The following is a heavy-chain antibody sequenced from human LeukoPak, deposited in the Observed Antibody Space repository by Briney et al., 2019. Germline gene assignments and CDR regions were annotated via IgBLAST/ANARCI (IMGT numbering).Heavy chain of an antibody. CDR2: ISSSSSTI. D-gene: IGHD3-9*01. CDR3: ATPFRYFDYYGMDV. J-gene: IGHJ6*02. Sequence: SGGSLRLSCAASGFTFSSYSMNWVRQAPGKGLEWVSYISSSSSTIYYADSVKGRFTISRDNAKNSLYLQMNSLRAEDTAVYYCATPFRYFDYYGMDVWGQGTTVTVSS. CDR1: GFTFSSYS. V-gene: IGHV3-48*04.